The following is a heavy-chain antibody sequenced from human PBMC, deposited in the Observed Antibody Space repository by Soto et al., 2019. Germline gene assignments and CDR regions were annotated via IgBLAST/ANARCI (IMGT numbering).Heavy chain of an antibody. CDR1: GITTTLYY. CDR3: AKEHWGSFDF. J-gene: IGHJ4*02. V-gene: IGHV4-59*01. D-gene: IGHD7-27*01. CDR2: ISYTGST. Sequence: QVHLQESGPGLVQPSETLSLPCTVSGITTTLYYWNWMRQSPGRGLEWIGSISYTGSTSYNPSLKGRVTVSRDTSKSQFSLKLSSVTAADTAIYYCAKEHWGSFDFWGQGALVTVSS.